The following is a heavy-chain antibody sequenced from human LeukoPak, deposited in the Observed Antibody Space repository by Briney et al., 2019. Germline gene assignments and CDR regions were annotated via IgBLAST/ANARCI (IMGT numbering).Heavy chain of an antibody. CDR2: INQDGSQK. D-gene: IGHD2-8*02. CDR1: GFPFTSYW. CDR3: GRGDPAGGPGDY. Sequence: GGSLRLSCVASGFPFTSYWIGWVRQAPGKGLEWVSVINQDGSQKNYVDSVMGRFTISRDNAKSTLYLQMNSLRAEDTAVYYCGRGDPAGGPGDYWGQGTLVIVSS. V-gene: IGHV3-7*02. J-gene: IGHJ4*02.